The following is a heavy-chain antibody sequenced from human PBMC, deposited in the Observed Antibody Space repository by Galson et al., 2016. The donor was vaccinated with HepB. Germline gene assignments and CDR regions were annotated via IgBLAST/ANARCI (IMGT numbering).Heavy chain of an antibody. CDR2: IWHDGSNK. D-gene: IGHD4-11*01. CDR3: ARDSATVSPEIRDYFAY. J-gene: IGHJ4*02. CDR1: GFTFSKYG. Sequence: SLRLSCAASGFTFSKYGMHWVRQAPGKGLEWVAVIWHDGSNKYYVDSVKGRFTISRDNAKNSLHLQMNSLRDEDTAVYYCARDSATVSPEIRDYFAYWGQGTLVTVSS. V-gene: IGHV3-33*01.